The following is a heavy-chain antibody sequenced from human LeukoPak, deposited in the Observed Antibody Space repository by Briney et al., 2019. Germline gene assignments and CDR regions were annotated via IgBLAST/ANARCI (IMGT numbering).Heavy chain of an antibody. D-gene: IGHD3-22*01. CDR1: GYTFASSD. CDR2: MNPNSGDT. J-gene: IGHJ3*01. V-gene: IGHV1-8*01. Sequence: ASVKVSCKASGYTFASSDINWARQANGQGLEWMGWMNPNSGDTGYAQKFQGRVSMTRSTSINTAYMELSSLTSDDTAVYYCARDSSGYLAADDPFDFWGQGTVVTVSS. CDR3: ARDSSGYLAADDPFDF.